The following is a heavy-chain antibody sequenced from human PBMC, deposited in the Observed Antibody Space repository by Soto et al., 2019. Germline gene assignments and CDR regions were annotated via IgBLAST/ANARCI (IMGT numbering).Heavy chain of an antibody. D-gene: IGHD1-26*01. J-gene: IGHJ4*02. CDR2: INPKSGGT. V-gene: IGHV1-2*02. CDR1: GYTFTVYY. CDR3: ARDLEKGGGSAGFGY. Sequence: ASVKVSCRASGYTFTVYYMHWVRQAPGQGLEWMGWINPKSGGTMYPQKFQGRVTMTWDTSISTAYMALTRLRSDDTAVYYCARDLEKGGGSAGFGYCGQRTLVTVYS.